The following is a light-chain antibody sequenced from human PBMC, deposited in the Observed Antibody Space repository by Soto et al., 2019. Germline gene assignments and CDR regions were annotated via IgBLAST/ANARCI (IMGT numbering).Light chain of an antibody. CDR3: AAWDDSLNGYV. J-gene: IGLJ1*01. CDR1: SSNIGSNI. V-gene: IGLV1-44*01. CDR2: SNS. Sequence: QSVLTQPPSASGTPGQRVTISCSGSSSNIGSNIVNWYQQLPGTAPKLLIFSNSQRPSGVPDRFSGSKSGTSASLAISGLQSEDEADYYCAAWDDSLNGYVFGTGTKVPV.